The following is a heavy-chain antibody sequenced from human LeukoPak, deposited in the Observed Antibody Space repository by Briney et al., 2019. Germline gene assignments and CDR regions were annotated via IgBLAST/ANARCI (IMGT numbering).Heavy chain of an antibody. D-gene: IGHD6-6*01. CDR1: GFTFTTHW. V-gene: IGHV3-7*05. J-gene: IGHJ6*02. CDR3: ARDQYNYYGMDV. Sequence: GGSLTLSCVASGFTFTTHWMSWVRQAPGEGPEWVANIKQDGSARNYVDSVKGRFTICRDNAKNSLYLQLNSLRVEDTAVYYCARDQYNYYGMDVWGQGTTVTVSS. CDR2: IKQDGSAR.